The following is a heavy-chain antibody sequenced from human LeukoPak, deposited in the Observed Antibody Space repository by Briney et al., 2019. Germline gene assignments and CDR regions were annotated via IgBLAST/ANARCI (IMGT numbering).Heavy chain of an antibody. CDR3: AKDRDYYGSGSLPDY. CDR2: ISGSGGST. D-gene: IGHD3-10*01. Sequence: PGGSLRLSCAASGFTFSSYAMSWVRQAPGKGLEWVSAISGSGGSTYYADSVKGRFTISRDDSKNTLYLQMNSLRAEDTAVYYCAKDRDYYGSGSLPDYWAREPWSPSPQ. CDR1: GFTFSSYA. J-gene: IGHJ4*02. V-gene: IGHV3-23*01.